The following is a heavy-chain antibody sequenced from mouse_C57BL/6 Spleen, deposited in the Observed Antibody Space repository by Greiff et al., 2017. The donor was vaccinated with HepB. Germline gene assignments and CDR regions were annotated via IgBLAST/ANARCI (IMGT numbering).Heavy chain of an antibody. CDR3: TRSRVTTVPWFAY. J-gene: IGHJ3*01. D-gene: IGHD2-2*01. Sequence: EVQRVESGTVLARPGASVKMSCKTSGYTFTSYWMHWVKQRPGQGLEWIGAIYPGNSDTSYNQKFKGKAKLTAVTSASTAYMELSSLTNEDSAVYYCTRSRVTTVPWFAYWGQGTLVTVSA. CDR2: IYPGNSDT. CDR1: GYTFTSYW. V-gene: IGHV1-5*01.